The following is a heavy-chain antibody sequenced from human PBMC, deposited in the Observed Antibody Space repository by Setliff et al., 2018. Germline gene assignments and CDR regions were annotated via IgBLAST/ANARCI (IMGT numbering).Heavy chain of an antibody. CDR1: GFTVSSFS. Sequence: PGGSLRLSCAASGFTVSSFSMHWVRQAPVKGLDWVATLSDDGSNEFYADSVKGRFTISRDNAKNSLYLQMNSLRAEDTALYYCARQAVNSKYYYYGMDVWGQGTTVTVSS. D-gene: IGHD1-1*01. CDR3: ARQAVNSKYYYYGMDV. V-gene: IGHV3-30*03. CDR2: LSDDGSNE. J-gene: IGHJ6*02.